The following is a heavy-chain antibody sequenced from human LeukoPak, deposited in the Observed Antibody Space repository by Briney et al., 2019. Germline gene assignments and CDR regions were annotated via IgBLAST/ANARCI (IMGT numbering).Heavy chain of an antibody. J-gene: IGHJ4*02. CDR3: ASHRSHSPY. CDR2: IKQDESEK. V-gene: IGHV3-7*01. CDR1: GLTFSSFW. Sequence: PGGSLRLSCVASGLTFSSFWMSWVRQAPGKGLEWVANIKQDESEKYYVDSVKGRFTISRDNAKHSMYLQMDSRRADDTAVYYCASHRSHSPYWGQGTLVTVSS.